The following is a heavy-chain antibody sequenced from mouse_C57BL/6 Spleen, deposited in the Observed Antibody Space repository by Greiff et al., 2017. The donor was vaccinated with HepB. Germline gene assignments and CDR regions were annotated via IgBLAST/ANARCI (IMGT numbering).Heavy chain of an antibody. Sequence: EVQLVESGGGLVKPGGSLKLSCAASGFTFSDYGMHWVRQAPEKGLEWVAYISSGSSTSYYADTVKGRFTISRDNAKNTLFLQMTSLRSEDTAMYYCALITTVVGYFDVWGTGTTVTVSS. CDR3: ALITTVVGYFDV. D-gene: IGHD1-1*01. CDR2: ISSGSSTS. V-gene: IGHV5-17*01. J-gene: IGHJ1*03. CDR1: GFTFSDYG.